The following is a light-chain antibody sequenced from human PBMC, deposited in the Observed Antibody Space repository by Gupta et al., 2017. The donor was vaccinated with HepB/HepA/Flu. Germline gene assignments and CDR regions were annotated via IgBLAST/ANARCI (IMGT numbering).Light chain of an antibody. CDR2: TDT. CDR3: HSQDSSATYGV. CDR1: ALPNQY. V-gene: IGLV3-25*03. Sequence: SYELTQPPAMPVSPGQTARITCSGDALPNQYAYWYQQRPGHAPVPIIYTDTERPSGTPARFSCSHSGTTVNSALTVAKAEDEADYYCHSQDSSATYGVFGGGTKLTVL. J-gene: IGLJ3*02.